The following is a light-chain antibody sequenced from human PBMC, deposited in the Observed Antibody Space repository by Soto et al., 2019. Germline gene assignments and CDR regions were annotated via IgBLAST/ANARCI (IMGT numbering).Light chain of an antibody. CDR1: KLGDKY. CDR2: QNS. J-gene: IGLJ1*01. CDR3: QAWDSTGG. Sequence: SYELTQPPSVSVSPGQTASITCSGDKLGDKYACWYQQKPGQSPVLVIYQNSKRPSGIPERFSGSNSGNTATLTISGTQAMDEADYYCQAWDSTGGFGTGTKLTVL. V-gene: IGLV3-1*01.